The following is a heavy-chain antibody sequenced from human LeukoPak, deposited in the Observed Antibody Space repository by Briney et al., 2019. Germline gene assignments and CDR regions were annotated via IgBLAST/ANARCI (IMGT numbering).Heavy chain of an antibody. V-gene: IGHV1-3*01. CDR2: INAGNGNT. CDR3: ARGRRGAIPY. D-gene: IGHD3-10*01. CDR1: GYTFTSYA. J-gene: IGHJ4*02. Sequence: ASVKVSCKASGYTFTSYAMHWVRQAPGQRLEWMGWINAGNGNTKYSQKFQGRVTMTRNTSISTAYMELSSLRSEDTAVYYCARGRRGAIPYWGQGTLVTVSS.